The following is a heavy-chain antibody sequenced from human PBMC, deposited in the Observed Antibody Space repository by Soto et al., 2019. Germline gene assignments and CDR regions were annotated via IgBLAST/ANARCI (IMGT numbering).Heavy chain of an antibody. CDR3: AAGGGLPRYY. CDR2: IYHSGST. CDR1: GGSISSGGYS. Sequence: QLQLQESGSGLVKPSQTLSLTCAVSGGSISSGGYSWSWIRQPPGKGLEWIGYIYHSGSTYYNPALTSRVTISVDRSKDQFSLKLSSVTAADTAVYYCAAGGGLPRYYWGQGTLVTVSS. V-gene: IGHV4-30-2*01. D-gene: IGHD5-12*01. J-gene: IGHJ4*02.